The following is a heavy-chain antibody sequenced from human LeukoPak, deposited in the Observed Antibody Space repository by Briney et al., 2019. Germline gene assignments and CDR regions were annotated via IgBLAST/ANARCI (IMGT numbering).Heavy chain of an antibody. V-gene: IGHV3-23*01. CDR2: SSGSGGST. CDR3: AKQGTAMVIRNAFDI. Sequence: GGSLRLFCAASGCTFSSYAMSWVRQAPGKGLEWVSASSGSGGSTYYADSVKGRFTISRDNSKNTLYLQMNSLRAEDTAVYYCAKQGTAMVIRNAFDIWGQGTMVTVSS. J-gene: IGHJ3*02. D-gene: IGHD5-18*01. CDR1: GCTFSSYA.